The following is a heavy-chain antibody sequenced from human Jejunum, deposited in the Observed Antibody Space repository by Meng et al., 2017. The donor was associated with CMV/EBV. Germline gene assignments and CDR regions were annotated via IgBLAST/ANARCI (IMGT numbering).Heavy chain of an antibody. CDR3: AKGAGSNYYYSGVDV. CDR1: GFTFNTYG. Sequence: GFTFNTYGMHWVRQAPGKGLEWVAVVWSDGGNKYFADSVKDRFAISRDNSKNTLYLQMNSLRAEDTAVYYCAKGAGSNYYYSGVDVWGQGTAVTVSS. CDR2: VWSDGGNK. D-gene: IGHD4-11*01. J-gene: IGHJ6*02. V-gene: IGHV3-33*06.